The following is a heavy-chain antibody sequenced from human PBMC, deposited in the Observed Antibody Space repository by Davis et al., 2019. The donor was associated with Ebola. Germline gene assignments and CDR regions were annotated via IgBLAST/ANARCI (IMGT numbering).Heavy chain of an antibody. V-gene: IGHV1-3*01. CDR2: INSGNGNT. D-gene: IGHD3-22*01. CDR1: GYTFTSYA. J-gene: IGHJ4*02. CDR3: ARDRLEISSGLGY. Sequence: ASVKVSCKASGYTFTSYAMHWVRQAPGQRFEWMGWINSGNGNTEYSQKFQGRVTITRDTSATTAYMELSSLRSEDTAVYYCARDRLEISSGLGYWGQGTLVTVSS.